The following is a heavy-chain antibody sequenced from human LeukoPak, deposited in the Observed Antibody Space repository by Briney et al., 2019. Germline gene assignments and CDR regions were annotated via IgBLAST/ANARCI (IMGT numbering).Heavy chain of an antibody. CDR3: AKEGSRSWFEYFQH. CDR1: GFPFNDYG. V-gene: IGHV3-33*06. CDR2: IWFDGSEK. J-gene: IGHJ1*01. Sequence: GGSLRLSCAASGFPFNDYGMHWVRQAPGKGLEWVTVIWFDGSEKYYADSVKGRFTISRDNSKNTLYLQMDSLRAEDTAVYYCAKEGSRSWFEYFQHWGQGTLVTVSS. D-gene: IGHD6-13*01.